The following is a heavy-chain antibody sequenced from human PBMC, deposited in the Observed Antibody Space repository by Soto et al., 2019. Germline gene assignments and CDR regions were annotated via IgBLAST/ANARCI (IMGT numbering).Heavy chain of an antibody. CDR2: IYYSGST. CDR3: VAPTQWLVQGVDY. D-gene: IGHD6-19*01. CDR1: GGSISSSSYY. Sequence: QLQLQESGPGLVKPSETLSLTCTVSGGSISSSSYYWGWIRQPPGKGLEWIGSIYYSGSTYYNPSLKSRVTISVDTSKNQFSLKLSSVTAADTAVYYCVAPTQWLVQGVDYWGQGTLVTVSS. V-gene: IGHV4-39*01. J-gene: IGHJ4*02.